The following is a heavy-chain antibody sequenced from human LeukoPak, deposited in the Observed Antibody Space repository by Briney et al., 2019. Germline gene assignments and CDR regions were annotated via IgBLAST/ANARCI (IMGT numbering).Heavy chain of an antibody. CDR3: ARDIAAAGTAMAY. CDR1: GFTFSSYA. D-gene: IGHD6-13*01. J-gene: IGHJ4*02. V-gene: IGHV3-33*08. Sequence: PGGSLRLSCAASGFTFSSYAMSWVRQAPGKGLEWVAVIWYDGSNKYYADSVKGRFTISRDNSKNTLYLQMNSLRAEDTAVYYCARDIAAAGTAMAYWGQGTLVTVSS. CDR2: IWYDGSNK.